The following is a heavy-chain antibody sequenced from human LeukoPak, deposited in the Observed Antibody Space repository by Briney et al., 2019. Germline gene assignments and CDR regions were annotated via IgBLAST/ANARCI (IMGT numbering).Heavy chain of an antibody. CDR1: GGSFSGYY. Sequence: PSETLSLTCAVYGGSFSGYYWSWIRQPPGKGLEWIGEINHSGSTNYNPSLKSRVTISVDTSKNQFSLRLSSVTAADTAVYYCARGLQAYSSSWYPLVNWFDPWGQGTLVTVYS. CDR3: ARGLQAYSSSWYPLVNWFDP. J-gene: IGHJ5*02. CDR2: INHSGST. D-gene: IGHD6-13*01. V-gene: IGHV4-34*01.